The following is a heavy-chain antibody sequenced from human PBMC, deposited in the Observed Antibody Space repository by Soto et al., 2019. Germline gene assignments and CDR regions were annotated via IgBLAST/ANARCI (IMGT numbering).Heavy chain of an antibody. CDR3: AKVLRYFAWRYDY. CDR2: INPSLGNT. J-gene: IGHJ4*02. Sequence: SVKVSCKASGGTFTSYTISWVRQAPGQGLEWMGRINPSLGNTKYSQKFQGRVTITTDKSTSTAYMELSSLRSEDTAVYYCAKVLRYFAWRYDYWGQGTLVTVSS. D-gene: IGHD3-9*01. CDR1: GGTFTSYT. V-gene: IGHV1-69*08.